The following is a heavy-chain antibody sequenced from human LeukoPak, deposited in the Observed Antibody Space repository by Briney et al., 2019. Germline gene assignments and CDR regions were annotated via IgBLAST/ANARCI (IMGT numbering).Heavy chain of an antibody. CDR2: IYYNGAT. Sequence: SQTLSLTCTVSGGSIGSSSYYWGWIRQPPGKGLEWIGCIYYNGATYYNPSLKGRVSISTDTSKNQFSLKLTSVTAADAAVYFCTSCRPIAAAEVWGQGTLLTVSS. J-gene: IGHJ4*02. CDR1: GGSIGSSSYY. D-gene: IGHD6-13*01. V-gene: IGHV4-39*01. CDR3: TSCRPIAAAEV.